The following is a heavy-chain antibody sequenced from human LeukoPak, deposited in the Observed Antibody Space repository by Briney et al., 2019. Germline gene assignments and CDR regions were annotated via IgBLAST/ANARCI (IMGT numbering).Heavy chain of an antibody. CDR2: IYSSGST. V-gene: IGHV4-4*07. CDR1: GGSITSYY. CDR3: ARAPTREGGGALFDY. Sequence: SETLSLTCTVSGGSITSYYWSWIRQPAGKGLEWIGRIYSSGSTNFNPSLKSRVTMSVDTSKNQISLNLTSVTAADTAVHYCARAPTREGGGALFDYWGQGTLVTVSS. J-gene: IGHJ4*02. D-gene: IGHD3-16*01.